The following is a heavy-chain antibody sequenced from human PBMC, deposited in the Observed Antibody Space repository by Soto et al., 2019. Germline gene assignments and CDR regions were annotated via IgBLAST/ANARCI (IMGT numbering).Heavy chain of an antibody. D-gene: IGHD4-17*01. J-gene: IGHJ3*02. CDR2: ISAYNGNT. CDR3: ARPKSRVYGEGAFDI. Sequence: ASVKVSCKASGYTFTSYGISWVRQAPGQGLEWMGWISAYNGNTNYAQKLQGRVTMTTDTSTSTAYMELRSLRSDDTAVYYCARPKSRVYGEGAFDIWGQGTMVTVSS. CDR1: GYTFTSYG. V-gene: IGHV1-18*01.